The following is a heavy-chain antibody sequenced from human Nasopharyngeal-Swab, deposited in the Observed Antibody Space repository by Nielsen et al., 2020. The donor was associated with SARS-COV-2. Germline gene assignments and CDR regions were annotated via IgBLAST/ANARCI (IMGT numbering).Heavy chain of an antibody. Sequence: TLSLTCGVYGWSFSCYYWSWIRQPPGKGLEWIGKINRSGSTNYKPFFKSRVTISVDTYKNQFSLQLSSVTAADKAVYYCARVSGSSRLYYYYGMDVWGQGTKVTISS. CDR2: INRSGST. CDR1: GWSFSCYY. V-gene: IGHV4-34*01. D-gene: IGHD6-13*01. CDR3: ARVSGSSRLYYYYGMDV. J-gene: IGHJ6*02.